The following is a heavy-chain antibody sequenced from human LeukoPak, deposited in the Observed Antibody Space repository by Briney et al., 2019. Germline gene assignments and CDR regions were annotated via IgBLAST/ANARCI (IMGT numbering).Heavy chain of an antibody. D-gene: IGHD2-2*01. Sequence: GGSLRLSCAASGFTFSSYAMSWVRQAPGKGLEWVSAISGSGGSTYYADSVKGRFTISRDNSKNTLSLQMNGLRAEDTAVYYCARDAKAVVPATWDSYYYMDVWGKGTTVIVSS. J-gene: IGHJ6*03. CDR3: ARDAKAVVPATWDSYYYMDV. CDR1: GFTFSSYA. CDR2: ISGSGGST. V-gene: IGHV3-23*01.